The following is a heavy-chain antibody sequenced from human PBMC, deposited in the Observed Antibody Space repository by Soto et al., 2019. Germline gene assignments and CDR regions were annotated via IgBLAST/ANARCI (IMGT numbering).Heavy chain of an antibody. V-gene: IGHV4-59*02. D-gene: IGHD6-19*01. CDR3: ARASGLGVAHIDY. J-gene: IGHJ4*02. CDR1: GGSVTGFY. Sequence: SETLSLTCTVSGGSVTGFYWSWIRQPPGKGLEWIGYIFHSGSSNYHPSLKSRVTTSVDTSKSQISLRLTSVTAADTAVYYCARASGLGVAHIDYWGQGTLVTVSS. CDR2: IFHSGSS.